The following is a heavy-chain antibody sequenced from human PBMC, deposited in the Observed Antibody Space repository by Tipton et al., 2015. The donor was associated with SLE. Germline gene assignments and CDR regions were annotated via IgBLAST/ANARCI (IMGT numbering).Heavy chain of an antibody. CDR2: INHSGST. D-gene: IGHD4-17*01. CDR3: ARRTTVLYYFDY. J-gene: IGHJ4*02. V-gene: IGHV4-34*01. CDR1: GGSFSGYY. Sequence: TLSLTCAVYGGSFSGYYWSWIRQPPGKGLEWIGEINHSGSTNYNPSLKSRVTVSVDTSKNQFSLKLSSVTAADTAVYYCARRTTVLYYFDYWGQGTLVTVSS.